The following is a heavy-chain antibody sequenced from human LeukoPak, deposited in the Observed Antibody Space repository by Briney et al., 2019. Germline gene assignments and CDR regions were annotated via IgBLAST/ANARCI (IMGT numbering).Heavy chain of an antibody. CDR2: IYNSGST. CDR3: AGSHGVDGVFDI. J-gene: IGHJ3*02. D-gene: IGHD2-8*01. V-gene: IGHV4-39*01. Sequence: SKTLSLTCTVSGGSIGSSSYYWGWIRQPPGKGLEWIGSIYNSGSTYYNPSLKSRVTISVDTSKNQFSLKLSSVTAADTAVYYCAGSHGVDGVFDIWGQGTMATVSS. CDR1: GGSIGSSSYY.